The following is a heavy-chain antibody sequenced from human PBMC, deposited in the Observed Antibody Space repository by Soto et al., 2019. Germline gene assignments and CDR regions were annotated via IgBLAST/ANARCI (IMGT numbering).Heavy chain of an antibody. Sequence: GASVKVSCKASGGTFSSYAISWVRQAPGQGLEWMGGIIPIFGTANYAQKFQGRVTITADESTSTAYMELSSLRSEDTAVYYCARDPGVAVRGVAPYSYYYYYGMDVWGQGTTVTVSS. CDR1: GGTFSSYA. J-gene: IGHJ6*02. D-gene: IGHD3-10*01. CDR2: IIPIFGTA. V-gene: IGHV1-69*13. CDR3: ARDPGVAVRGVAPYSYYYYYGMDV.